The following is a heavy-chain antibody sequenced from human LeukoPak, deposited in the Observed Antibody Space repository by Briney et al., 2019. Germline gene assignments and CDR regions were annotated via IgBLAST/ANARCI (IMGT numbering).Heavy chain of an antibody. J-gene: IGHJ6*04. Sequence: GESLKISCKGSGYSFTSYWISWVRQMPGKGLEWMGRIDPSDSYTNYSPSFQGHVIIATDKSISTAYLQWNSLKASDTAIYYCARHLKEEDYTSILIMDAWGRGTTVTVSS. D-gene: IGHD6-13*01. V-gene: IGHV5-10-1*01. CDR1: GYSFTSYW. CDR3: ARHLKEEDYTSILIMDA. CDR2: IDPSDSYT.